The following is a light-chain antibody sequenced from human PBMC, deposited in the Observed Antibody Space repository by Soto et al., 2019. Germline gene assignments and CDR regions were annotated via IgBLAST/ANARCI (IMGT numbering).Light chain of an antibody. CDR3: CSHAASYTYV. CDR2: DVS. CDR1: SSDVGGYNY. J-gene: IGLJ1*01. V-gene: IGLV2-11*01. Sequence: QPVLTQPRSVSGSPGQSVTISCTGTSSDVGGYNYVSWYQQRPGKAPKLMIYDVSRRPSGVPGRFSGSKSGNTASLTISGLQAEDEAEYFCCSHAASYTYVFGPGTKLTVL.